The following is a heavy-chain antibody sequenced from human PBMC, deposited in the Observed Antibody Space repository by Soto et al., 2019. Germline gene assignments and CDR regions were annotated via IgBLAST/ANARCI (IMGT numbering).Heavy chain of an antibody. V-gene: IGHV3-53*01. D-gene: IGHD6-19*01. CDR3: AKGVPGIAVAGTGYFQH. CDR2: IYSGGST. Sequence: GGSLRLSCAASGFTFSSYWMSWVRQAPGKGLEWVSVIYSGGSTYYADSVKGRFTISRDNSKNTLYLQMNSLRAEDTAVYYCAKGVPGIAVAGTGYFQHWGQGTLVTVSS. CDR1: GFTFSSYW. J-gene: IGHJ1*01.